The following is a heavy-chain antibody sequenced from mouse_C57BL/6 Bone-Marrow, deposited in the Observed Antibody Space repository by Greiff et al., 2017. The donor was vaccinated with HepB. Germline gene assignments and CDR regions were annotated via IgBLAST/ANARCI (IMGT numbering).Heavy chain of an antibody. CDR2: ISYDGSN. Sequence: VQLKESGPGLVKPSQSLSLTCSVTGYSITSGYYWNWIRQFPGNKLEWMGYISYDGSNNYNPSLKNRISITRDTTKNQFFLKLNSVTTEDTATYYCARAMSGPYYFDYWGQGTTLTVSS. V-gene: IGHV3-6*01. J-gene: IGHJ2*01. D-gene: IGHD4-1*01. CDR3: ARAMSGPYYFDY. CDR1: GYSITSGYY.